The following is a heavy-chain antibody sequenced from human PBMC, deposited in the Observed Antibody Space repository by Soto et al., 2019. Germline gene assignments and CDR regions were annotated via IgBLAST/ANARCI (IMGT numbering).Heavy chain of an antibody. D-gene: IGHD5-18*01. J-gene: IGHJ4*02. CDR3: ARGSGIQLWLLTDY. CDR1: GYTFTTYY. V-gene: IGHV1-46*01. Sequence: ASVKVSCKASGYTFTTYYMHWLRQAPGQGLEWMGIINPSVGSTSYAQRFQGRVTITREPPTSTLYRDRTNLRPEDTAVYYCARGSGIQLWLLTDYWGQGTLVNGSS. CDR2: INPSVGST.